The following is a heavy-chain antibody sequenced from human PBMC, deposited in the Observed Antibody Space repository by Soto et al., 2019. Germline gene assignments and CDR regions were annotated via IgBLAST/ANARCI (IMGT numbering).Heavy chain of an antibody. CDR1: GYTFTGYY. Sequence: ASVKVSCKASGYTFTGYYMHWVRQDPGQGLEWMGWINPNSGNTGYAQKFQGRVTMTRNTSISTAYMELSSLRSEDTAVYYCARGRFWSGYYTGMRRVNWFDPWGQGTLVNVS. D-gene: IGHD3-3*01. CDR3: ARGRFWSGYYTGMRRVNWFDP. V-gene: IGHV1-8*02. CDR2: INPNSGNT. J-gene: IGHJ5*02.